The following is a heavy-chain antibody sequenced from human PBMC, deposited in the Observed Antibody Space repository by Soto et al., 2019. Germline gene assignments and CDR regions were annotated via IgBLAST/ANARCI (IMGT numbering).Heavy chain of an antibody. V-gene: IGHV3-7*03. J-gene: IGHJ4*02. CDR2: VKQGGCEQ. Sequence: EVQLVESGGGLVQPGGSLRLSCSASGFIFSSYWMTWVRHAPGKGLEWVANVKQGGCEQCYVDVVKGRFTISRDNVKNSLFLQMNSLRAEDTAVYYCVGGSGWVMDYWGQGTLVTVSS. CDR1: GFIFSSYW. D-gene: IGHD6-19*01. CDR3: VGGSGWVMDY.